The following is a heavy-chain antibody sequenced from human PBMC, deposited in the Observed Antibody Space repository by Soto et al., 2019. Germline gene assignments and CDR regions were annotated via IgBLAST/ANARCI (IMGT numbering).Heavy chain of an antibody. J-gene: IGHJ6*02. V-gene: IGHV3-33*03. CDR2: IWRVGSQK. CDR1: GLNFSFYA. Sequence: PGGSLRLSCTASGLNFSFYAMHWVRDAPGKGLDWVAVIWRVGSQKLYGDSVRGRFDISRDNSKNTVFLHLADLRAEDTALYSCATGWTPLTTRYYGLDVWGQGTTVTVSS. D-gene: IGHD1-1*01. CDR3: ATGWTPLTTRYYGLDV.